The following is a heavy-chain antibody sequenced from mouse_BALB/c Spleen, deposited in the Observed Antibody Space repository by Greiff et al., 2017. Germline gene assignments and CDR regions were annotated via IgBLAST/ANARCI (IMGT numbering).Heavy chain of an antibody. CDR2: INPSTGYT. Sequence: QVQLQQSGAELMKPGASVKISCKATGYTFSSYWMHWVKQRPGQGLEWIGYINPSTGYTEYNQKFKDKATLTADKSSSTAYMQLSSLTSEDSAVYYCARNTRITTRAAWFAYWGQGTLVTVSA. V-gene: IGHV1S26*01. D-gene: IGHD2-4*01. J-gene: IGHJ3*01. CDR1: GYTFSSYW. CDR3: ARNTRITTRAAWFAY.